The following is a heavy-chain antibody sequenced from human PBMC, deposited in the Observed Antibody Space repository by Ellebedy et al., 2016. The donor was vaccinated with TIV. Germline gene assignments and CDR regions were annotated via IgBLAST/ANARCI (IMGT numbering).Heavy chain of an antibody. CDR2: ISSSGSTI. CDR3: ARDKTIFGVVITSSHGMDV. CDR1: GFTFSDYY. V-gene: IGHV3-11*01. Sequence: GGSLRLXXAAPGFTFSDYYMSWIRQAPGKGLGWVSYISSSGSTIYYADSVKGRFTISRDNAKNSLYLQMNSLRAEDTAVYYCARDKTIFGVVITSSHGMDVWGQGTTVTVSS. D-gene: IGHD3-3*01. J-gene: IGHJ6*02.